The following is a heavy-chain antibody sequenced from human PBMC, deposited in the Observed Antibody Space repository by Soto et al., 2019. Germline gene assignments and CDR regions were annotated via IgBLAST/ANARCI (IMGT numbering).Heavy chain of an antibody. CDR2: IYYSGST. Sequence: PSETLSLTCTVSGGSISSYYWSWTRQPPGKGLEWIGYIYYSGSTNYNPSLKSRVTISVDTSKNQFSLKLSSVTAADTAVYYCARDHGKSYFDYWGQGTLVTVSS. D-gene: IGHD1-26*01. V-gene: IGHV4-59*01. J-gene: IGHJ4*02. CDR1: GGSISSYY. CDR3: ARDHGKSYFDY.